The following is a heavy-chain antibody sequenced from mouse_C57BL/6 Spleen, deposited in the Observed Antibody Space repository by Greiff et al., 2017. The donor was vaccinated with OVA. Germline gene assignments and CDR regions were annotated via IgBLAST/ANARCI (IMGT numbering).Heavy chain of an antibody. J-gene: IGHJ3*01. CDR1: GFTFSSYG. V-gene: IGHV5-6*02. Sequence: VKPGGSLKLSCAASGFTFSSYGMSWVRQTPDKRLEWVATISSGGSYTYYPDSVKGRFTISRDNAKNTLYLQMSSLKSEDTAMYYCARRGELAWFAYWGQGTLVTVSA. CDR2: ISSGGSYT. CDR3: ARRGELAWFAY.